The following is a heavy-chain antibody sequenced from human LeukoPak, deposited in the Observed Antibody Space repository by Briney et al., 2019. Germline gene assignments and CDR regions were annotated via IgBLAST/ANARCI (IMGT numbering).Heavy chain of an antibody. CDR1: GGSISSGTYY. CDR2: IYSSGST. V-gene: IGHV4-39*01. J-gene: IGHJ3*02. CDR3: ARRPPALGAFDI. Sequence: KASETLSLTCTVSGGSISSGTYYWGWIRQSPGKGLEWIGSIYSSGSTYYSPSLKSRVTISADTSKNQFSLQLSSVTAADTAIYYCARRPPALGAFDIWGHGTMVTVSS.